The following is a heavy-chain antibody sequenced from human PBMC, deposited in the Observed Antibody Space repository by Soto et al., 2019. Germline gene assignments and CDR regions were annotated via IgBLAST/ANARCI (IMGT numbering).Heavy chain of an antibody. J-gene: IGHJ6*04. CDR3: ARDQEGSGSHWLGYYYYGMYV. Sequence: QVQLVESGGGLVTPGGSLRLSCEASGFTISDYYMSCVRQAPGKGLELASYISSVGTTTYYADSLNGRFSISMENAKNSQYLPKSRLRAEDTALYYCARDQEGSGSHWLGYYYYGMYVWGKGTTVNDYS. V-gene: IGHV3-11*01. CDR2: ISSVGTTT. CDR1: GFTISDYY. D-gene: IGHD3-10*01.